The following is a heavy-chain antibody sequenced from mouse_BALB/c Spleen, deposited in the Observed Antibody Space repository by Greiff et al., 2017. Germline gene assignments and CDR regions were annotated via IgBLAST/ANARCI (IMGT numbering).Heavy chain of an antibody. CDR2: ISYDGSN. V-gene: IGHV3-6*02. CDR1: GYSITSGYY. J-gene: IGHJ2*01. Sequence: EVQLVESGPGLVKPSQSLSLTCSVTGYSITSGYYWNWIRQFPGNKLEWMGYISYDGSNNYNPSLKNRISITRDTSKNQFFLKLNSVTTEDTATYYCAKGNSPTYFDYWGQGTTLTVSS. CDR3: AKGNSPTYFDY.